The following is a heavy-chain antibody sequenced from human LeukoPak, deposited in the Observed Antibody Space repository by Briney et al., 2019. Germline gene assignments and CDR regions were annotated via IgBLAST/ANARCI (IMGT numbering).Heavy chain of an antibody. CDR1: GFTFSSYG. J-gene: IGHJ3*02. D-gene: IGHD6-19*01. CDR3: AKMSRKWLPHDAFDI. V-gene: IGHV3-30*02. Sequence: GGSLRLSCAASGFTFSSYGMHWVRQAPGKGLEWVAFIRYDGSNKYYADSVKGRFTISRDNSKNTLYLQMNSLRAEDTAVYYCAKMSRKWLPHDAFDIWGQGTMVTVSS. CDR2: IRYDGSNK.